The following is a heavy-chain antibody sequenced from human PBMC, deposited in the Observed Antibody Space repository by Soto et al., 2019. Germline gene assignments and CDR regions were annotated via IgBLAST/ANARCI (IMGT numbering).Heavy chain of an antibody. CDR1: GFTFRDHY. CDR3: ARSDWFDP. J-gene: IGHJ5*02. CDR2: IRDRPDRYTT. Sequence: GGSLRLSCAASGFTFRDHYMGWVRQAPGKGLEWVGRIRDRPDRYTTDYAASVKDRFIISRDDSKNLLYLHMNSLRAEDTAVYYCARSDWFDPWGQGTLVTVSS. D-gene: IGHD3-16*01. V-gene: IGHV3-72*01.